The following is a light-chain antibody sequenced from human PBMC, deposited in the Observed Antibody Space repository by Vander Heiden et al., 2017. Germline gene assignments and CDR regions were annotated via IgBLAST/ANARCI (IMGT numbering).Light chain of an antibody. CDR3: QSADSSGARGV. V-gene: IGLV3-25*03. Sequence: SYELTQPHSVSVSPGQTARITCSGDALPKQYAYWYQQKPGQAPVLVIYKDTERPSGIPERFSGSSSGTTVTLTISGVQSEDEADYYCQSADSSGARGVFGGGTKLTVL. J-gene: IGLJ3*02. CDR1: ALPKQY. CDR2: KDT.